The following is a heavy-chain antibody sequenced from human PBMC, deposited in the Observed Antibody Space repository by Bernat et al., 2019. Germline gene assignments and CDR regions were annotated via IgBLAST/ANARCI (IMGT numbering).Heavy chain of an antibody. V-gene: IGHV3-23*01. J-gene: IGHJ4*02. Sequence: EVQLLEFGGGFVQPGGSLRLSCAASGFTFLSYAMSWVRQAPGKGLESVAAMSGSGIDTYYTDSVKGRFTIARDNSKDTLYLQMNSLRAEDTAVYFCVKGDYYYHDSSAYLDHWGQGTLVTVSS. D-gene: IGHD3-22*01. CDR3: VKGDYYYHDSSAYLDH. CDR2: MSGSGIDT. CDR1: GFTFLSYA.